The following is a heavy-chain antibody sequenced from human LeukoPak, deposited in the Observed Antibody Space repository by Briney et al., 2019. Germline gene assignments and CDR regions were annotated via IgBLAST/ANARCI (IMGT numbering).Heavy chain of an antibody. Sequence: SETLSLTCTVSGGSISSYYWSWLRQPPGKGLVWIGYIYYSGSTNYNTSLNSRVTISVNTSKNHFFLKMSSVTAADTAVYYCARFGWVVPAAMFAFDYWGQGTLVTVSS. D-gene: IGHD2-2*01. CDR3: ARFGWVVPAAMFAFDY. V-gene: IGHV4-59*08. CDR2: IYYSGST. CDR1: GGSISSYY. J-gene: IGHJ4*02.